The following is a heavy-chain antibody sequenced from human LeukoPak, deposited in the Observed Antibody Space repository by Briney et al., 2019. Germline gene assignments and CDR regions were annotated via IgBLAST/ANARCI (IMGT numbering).Heavy chain of an antibody. D-gene: IGHD3-10*01. J-gene: IGHJ3*02. CDR3: AKDNYGSGRWAFDI. Sequence: GGSLRLSCAASGFTFSSYGIHWVRQAPGKGLEWVSAISGSGGSTYYADSVKGRFTISRDNSKNTLYLQMNSLRAEDTAVYYCAKDNYGSGRWAFDIWGQGTMVTVSS. V-gene: IGHV3-23*01. CDR1: GFTFSSYG. CDR2: ISGSGGST.